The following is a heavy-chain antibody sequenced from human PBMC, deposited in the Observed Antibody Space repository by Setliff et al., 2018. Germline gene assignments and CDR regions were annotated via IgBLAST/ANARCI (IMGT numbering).Heavy chain of an antibody. CDR1: RGTFSSYG. CDR3: ARERGDIASTTSYYYYMDV. CDR2: IIPIFGTT. J-gene: IGHJ6*03. Sequence: GASVKVSCKASRGTFSSYGITWVRQAPGQGLEWMGGIIPIFGTTDYAQKFQGRVTITTDESTSTAYMEMSSLRSEDTAVYYCARERGDIASTTSYYYYMDVWGKGTTVTVS. V-gene: IGHV1-69*05. D-gene: IGHD5-12*01.